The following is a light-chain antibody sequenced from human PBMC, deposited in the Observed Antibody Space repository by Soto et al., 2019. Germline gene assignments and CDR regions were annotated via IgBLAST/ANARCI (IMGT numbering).Light chain of an antibody. CDR3: SSYTITSTYV. CDR2: EVS. Sequence: SALTQPASVSGSPGQSITISCTGTSSDVGGYNYVSWYQQHPGKAPKLMIYEVSDRPSGVSNRFSGSKSGNTASLTISGLQAEDEADYYCSSYTITSTYVFGTGTRSPS. J-gene: IGLJ1*01. V-gene: IGLV2-14*01. CDR1: SSDVGGYNY.